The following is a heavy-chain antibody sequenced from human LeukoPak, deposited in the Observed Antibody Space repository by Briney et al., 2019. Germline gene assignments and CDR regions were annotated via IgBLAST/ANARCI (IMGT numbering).Heavy chain of an antibody. V-gene: IGHV1-2*02. CDR1: GYTFTGYY. CDR3: ATGPRIHDAFDI. J-gene: IGHJ3*02. CDR2: INPNSGGT. Sequence: ASVKVSCKASGYTFTGYYMHWVRQAPGQGLEWMGWINPNSGGTIYAQKFQGRVTMTEDTSTDTAYMELSSLRSEDTAVYYCATGPRIHDAFDIWGQGTMVTVSS. D-gene: IGHD5-18*01.